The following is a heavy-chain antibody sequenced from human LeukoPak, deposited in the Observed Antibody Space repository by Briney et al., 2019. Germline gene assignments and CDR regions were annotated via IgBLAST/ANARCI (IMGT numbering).Heavy chain of an antibody. CDR3: ARELLDSFDI. CDR2: TYYRSKRFN. CDR1: GDSVSSNSAA. Sequence: SQTLSLTRAISGDSVSSNSAAWNWIRQSPSRGLEWLGRTYYRSKRFNDNAVSVKSRITINPETSKNQFSLQLTSVTRDDTAVYYCARELLDSFDIWGQGTMVTVSS. J-gene: IGHJ3*02. V-gene: IGHV6-1*01.